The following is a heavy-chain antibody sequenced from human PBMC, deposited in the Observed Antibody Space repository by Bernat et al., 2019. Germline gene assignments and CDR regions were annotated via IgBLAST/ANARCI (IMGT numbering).Heavy chain of an antibody. V-gene: IGHV3-30-3*01. CDR3: ARDYGSGAFDY. CDR1: GFTFSSYA. J-gene: IGHJ4*02. D-gene: IGHD3-10*01. CDR2: ISYDGSNK. Sequence: QVQLVESGGGVVQPGRSLRLSCAASGFTFSSYAMHWVRQAPGKGLGWVAVISYDGSNKYSADSVKGRFTISRDNSKNTLYLQMNSLRAEDTAVYYCARDYGSGAFDYWGQGTLVTVSS.